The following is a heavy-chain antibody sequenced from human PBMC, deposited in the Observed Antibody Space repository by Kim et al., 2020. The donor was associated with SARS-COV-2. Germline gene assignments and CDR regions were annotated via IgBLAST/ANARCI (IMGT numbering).Heavy chain of an antibody. Sequence: GGSLRLSCAASGFPFSLYDMHWVRQAPGKGLEWVSYISTTSSSKYYADSAKGRFTASSDTAKKSVFLQMNSLRADDTAVYFCAIVLISNVVAGDWGHGT. CDR3: AIVLISNVVAGD. CDR2: ISTTSSSK. V-gene: IGHV3-48*01. CDR1: GFPFSLYD. J-gene: IGHJ4*01. D-gene: IGHD2-21*01.